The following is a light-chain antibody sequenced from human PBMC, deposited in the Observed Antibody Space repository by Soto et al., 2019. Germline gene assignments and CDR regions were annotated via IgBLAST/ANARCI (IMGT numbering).Light chain of an antibody. CDR1: QRILHSNGNNF. V-gene: IGKV2-28*01. J-gene: IGKJ2*01. Sequence: EIVMTQSPPSLTVTPGEPASISCRSSQRILHSNGNNFLDWYLQKPGQSPQLLIYLGSNRASGVPDRVSGSGAGTDFTLKISRVEAEDVGVYYCMQALQTPYTFGQGTKLEIK. CDR3: MQALQTPYT. CDR2: LGS.